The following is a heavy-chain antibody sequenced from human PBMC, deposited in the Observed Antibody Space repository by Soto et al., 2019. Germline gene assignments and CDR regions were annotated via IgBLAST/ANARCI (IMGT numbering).Heavy chain of an antibody. CDR2: IYTSGST. CDR3: ARDSGYCSGGSCYAGLNWFDP. D-gene: IGHD2-15*01. Sequence: PSETLSLTCTVSGGSISSYYWSWIRQPAGQGLEWIGRIYTSGSTNYNPSLKSRVTMSVDTSKNQFSLKLSSVTAADTAVYYCARDSGYCSGGSCYAGLNWFDPWGQGTLVTVSS. CDR1: GGSISSYY. J-gene: IGHJ5*02. V-gene: IGHV4-4*07.